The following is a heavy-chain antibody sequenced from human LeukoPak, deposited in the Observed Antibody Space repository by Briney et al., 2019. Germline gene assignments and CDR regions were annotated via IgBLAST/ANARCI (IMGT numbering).Heavy chain of an antibody. CDR2: INTNTGNP. CDR3: ARAEEFCSDGTCYFVY. J-gene: IGHJ4*02. V-gene: IGHV7-4-1*02. Sequence: GASVKVSCKASGYTFTSYAMNWVRQAPGQGLEWMGWINTNTGNPTYVQGFTGRFVFSLDTSVSTAFLQISSLRAGDTAVYYCARAEEFCSDGTCYFVYWGQGTLVTVSS. D-gene: IGHD2-15*01. CDR1: GYTFTSYA.